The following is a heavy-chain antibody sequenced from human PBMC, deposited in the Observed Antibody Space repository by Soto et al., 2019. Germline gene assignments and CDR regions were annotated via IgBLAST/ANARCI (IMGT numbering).Heavy chain of an antibody. J-gene: IGHJ6*02. D-gene: IGHD3-16*01. V-gene: IGHV4-39*02. CDR3: ARDPAWGSSQYYYYGMDV. Sequence: SETLSLTCTVSGGSISSSSYYWGWIRQPPGKGLEWIGSIYYSGSTYYNPSLKSRVTISVDTSKNQFSLKLSSVTAADTAVYYCARDPAWGSSQYYYYGMDVWGQGTTVTVSS. CDR1: GGSISSSSYY. CDR2: IYYSGST.